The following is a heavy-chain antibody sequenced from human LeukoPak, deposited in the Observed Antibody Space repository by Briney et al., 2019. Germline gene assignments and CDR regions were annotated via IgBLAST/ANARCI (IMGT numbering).Heavy chain of an antibody. CDR1: GYTFTSYG. CDR3: ARETSAYYYDSSGYPGGWFDP. V-gene: IGHV1-69*06. Sequence: ASVKVSCKASGYTFTSYGISWVRQAPGQGLEWMGGIIPIFGTANYAQKFQGRVTITADKSTSTAYMELSSLRSEDTAVYYCARETSAYYYDSSGYPGGWFDPWGQGTLVTVSS. CDR2: IIPIFGTA. J-gene: IGHJ5*02. D-gene: IGHD3-22*01.